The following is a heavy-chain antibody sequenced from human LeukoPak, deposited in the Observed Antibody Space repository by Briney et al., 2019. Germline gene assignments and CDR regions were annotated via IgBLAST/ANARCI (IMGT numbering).Heavy chain of an antibody. CDR1: DYYINNGYY. D-gene: IGHD2-15*01. CDR2: INHSGST. J-gene: IGHJ1*01. CDR3: ARRLLGYCSGGSCYSGYFQH. Sequence: SETLSLTCRVSDYYINNGYYWGWIRQPPGKGLEWIGEINHSGSTNSNPSLKSRVTISVDTSKNQFSLKLSSVTAADTAMYYCARRLLGYCSGGSCYSGYFQHWGQGTLVTVSS. V-gene: IGHV4-38-2*01.